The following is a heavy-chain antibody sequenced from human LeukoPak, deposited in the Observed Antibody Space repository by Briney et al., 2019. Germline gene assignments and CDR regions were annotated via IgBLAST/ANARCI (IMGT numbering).Heavy chain of an antibody. J-gene: IGHJ4*02. V-gene: IGHV4-59*01. CDR1: GGSISSYY. CDR3: AREVRYSSSWYTSYYFDY. D-gene: IGHD6-13*01. Sequence: SETLSLTCTVSGGSISSYYWSWIRQPPGKGLEWIGYIYYSGSTNYNPSLKSRVTISVDTSKNQFSLKLNSVTAADTAVYYCAREVRYSSSWYTSYYFDYWGQGTLVTVSS. CDR2: IYYSGST.